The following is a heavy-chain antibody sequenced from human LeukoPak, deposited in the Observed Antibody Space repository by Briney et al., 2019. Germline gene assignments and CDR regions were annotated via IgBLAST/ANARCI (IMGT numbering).Heavy chain of an antibody. CDR3: AREDIVVVPAATVTRLDP. CDR2: IIPIFGTA. J-gene: IGHJ5*02. D-gene: IGHD2-2*01. Sequence: GASVKVSCKASGGTFSSYAISWVRQAPGQGLERMGGIIPIFGTANYAQKFQGRVTITADESTSTAYMELSSLRSEDTAVYYCAREDIVVVPAATVTRLDPWGQGTLVTVSS. CDR1: GGTFSSYA. V-gene: IGHV1-69*13.